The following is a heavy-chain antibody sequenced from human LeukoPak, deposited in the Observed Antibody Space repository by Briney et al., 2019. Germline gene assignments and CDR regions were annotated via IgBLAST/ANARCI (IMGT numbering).Heavy chain of an antibody. J-gene: IGHJ4*02. D-gene: IGHD6-19*01. V-gene: IGHV4-39*01. CDR3: ASWGEQWLVRDFDY. Sequence: SETLSLTCTVSGGSISSSSYYWGWIRQPPGKGLEWIGSIYYSGSTYYNPSLKSRVTISVDTSKNQFSLKLSSVTAADTAVYYCASWGEQWLVRDFDYWGQGTLVTVSS. CDR2: IYYSGST. CDR1: GGSISSSSYY.